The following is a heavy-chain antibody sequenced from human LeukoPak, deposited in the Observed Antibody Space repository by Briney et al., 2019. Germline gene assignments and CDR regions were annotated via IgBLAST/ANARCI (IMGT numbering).Heavy chain of an antibody. D-gene: IGHD4-17*01. CDR3: ASPPREPTDYGDYYAFDI. CDR1: GYTFTSYY. CDR2: INPSGGST. J-gene: IGHJ3*02. V-gene: IGHV1-46*01. Sequence: PWASVKVSCKASGYTFTSYYMHWVRQAPGQGLEWMGIINPSGGSTSYAQKFQGRVTMTRDTSTSTVYMELSSLRSEDTAVYYCASPPREPTDYGDYYAFDIWGQGTMVTVSS.